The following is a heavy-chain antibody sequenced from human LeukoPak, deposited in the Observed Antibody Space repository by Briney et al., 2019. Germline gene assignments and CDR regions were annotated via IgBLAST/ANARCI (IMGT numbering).Heavy chain of an antibody. Sequence: GGSLRLSCAASGFTFSSYAMSWVRQAPGKGLEWVSAISGSGGSTYYADSVKGRFTISRDNAKNSLYLQMNSLRAEDTAVYYCARSGYSSSWLAYWGQGTLVTVSS. CDR3: ARSGYSSSWLAY. V-gene: IGHV3-23*01. CDR1: GFTFSSYA. J-gene: IGHJ4*02. D-gene: IGHD6-13*01. CDR2: ISGSGGST.